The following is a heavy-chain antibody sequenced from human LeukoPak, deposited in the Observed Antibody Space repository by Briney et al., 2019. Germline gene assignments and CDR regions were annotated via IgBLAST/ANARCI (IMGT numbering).Heavy chain of an antibody. CDR1: GDSISSYS. D-gene: IGHD3-16*02. Sequence: NPPQTLSLTCTVSGDSISSYSWTWIRQPPGKGLECVGYVSYSGSTNYNPSLKSRVTISVDTSKNQFSLRLSSVTAADTAVYYCARARGTYRSIDSWGQGTLVTVSS. V-gene: IGHV4-59*01. CDR2: VSYSGST. J-gene: IGHJ4*02. CDR3: ARARGTYRSIDS.